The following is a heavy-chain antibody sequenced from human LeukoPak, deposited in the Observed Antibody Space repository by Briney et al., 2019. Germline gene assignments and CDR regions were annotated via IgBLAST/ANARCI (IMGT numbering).Heavy chain of an antibody. CDR2: ISSSSSYI. CDR1: GFTFSSYS. D-gene: IGHD2-15*01. V-gene: IGHV3-21*01. J-gene: IGHJ6*02. Sequence: GGSLRLSCAASGFTFSSYSMNWVRQAPGKGLEWVSSISSSSSYIYYADSVKGRFTISRDNAKNSLYLQMNSLRAEDTAVYYCARDGYCSSGSCLALTKSYYYYGMDVWGQGTTVTVSS. CDR3: ARDGYCSSGSCLALTKSYYYYGMDV.